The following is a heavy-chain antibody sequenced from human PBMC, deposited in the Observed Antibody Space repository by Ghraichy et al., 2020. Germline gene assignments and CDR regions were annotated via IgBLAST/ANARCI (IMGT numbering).Heavy chain of an antibody. J-gene: IGHJ6*03. Sequence: GGSLRLSCTASGFTFRSHEMNWVRQAPGKGLEWVSYISGSGGVKYYPDSVKGRFTTSRDNAKNSMYLQMNNLRAEDTAVYYCARGGISGATFSYYYLYMDVWGGGTTVTVSS. CDR3: ARGGISGATFSYYYLYMDV. V-gene: IGHV3-48*03. CDR1: GFTFRSHE. D-gene: IGHD1-7*01. CDR2: ISGSGGVK.